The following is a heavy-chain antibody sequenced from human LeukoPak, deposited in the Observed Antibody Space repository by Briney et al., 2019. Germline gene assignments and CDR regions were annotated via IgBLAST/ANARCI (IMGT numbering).Heavy chain of an antibody. CDR1: GFTFSNYY. Sequence: GGSLRLSCSASGFTFSNYYMSWFRQAPGKGLEWLAFMRYDGRDEQYADSVKGRFTISRDYFKNTLYLQMNSLRIEDTAVYYCARGGRSVIRGPQATFDVWGQGTMVTVSS. D-gene: IGHD3-10*01. J-gene: IGHJ3*01. V-gene: IGHV3-30*02. CDR2: MRYDGRDE. CDR3: ARGGRSVIRGPQATFDV.